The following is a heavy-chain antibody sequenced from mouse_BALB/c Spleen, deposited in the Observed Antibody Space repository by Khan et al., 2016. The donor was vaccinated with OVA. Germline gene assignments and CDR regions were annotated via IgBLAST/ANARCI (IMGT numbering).Heavy chain of an antibody. CDR2: IDPENGNT. CDR3: ARAGYSPWFAY. V-gene: IGHV14-1*02. J-gene: IGHJ3*01. Sequence: EVQLQESGAELVRPGALVKLSCKASGFNIKDYYIHWVKQRPEQGLEWIGWIDPENGNTIYDPKFQGKANITADTSSKTAYLHFSSLTSEDTAVYYCARAGYSPWFAYWGQGTLVTVSA. D-gene: IGHD2-3*01. CDR1: GFNIKDYY.